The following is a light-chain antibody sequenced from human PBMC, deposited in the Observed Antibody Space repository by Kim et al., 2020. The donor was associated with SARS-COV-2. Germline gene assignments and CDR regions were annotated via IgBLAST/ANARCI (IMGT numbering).Light chain of an antibody. J-gene: IGLJ1*01. CDR3: CSHTSSDTFV. V-gene: IGLV2-14*03. CDR1: SSDVGAYKY. Sequence: QSALTQPASVSGSPGQSITISCTGTSSDVGAYKYVSWYQQHPDKAPKFIIYSATERPSGVSNRFSGSKSGNTASLTISGLQPEDEADYYCCSHTSSDTFVCGTGTKVTVL. CDR2: SAT.